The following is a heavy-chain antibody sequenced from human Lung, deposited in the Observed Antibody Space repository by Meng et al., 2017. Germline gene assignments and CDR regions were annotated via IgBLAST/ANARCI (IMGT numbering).Heavy chain of an antibody. J-gene: IGHJ4*02. CDR2: IIPIFGTA. V-gene: IGHV1-69*01. CDR3: ARKGYSSSSGNDY. Sequence: QVALVTAGDEVKNPGSSVKVSLQASGGPFSSYAISWVRQAPGQGLEGMGGIIPIFGTANSAQKFQGRVTITADESTSTAYMELSSLRSEDTAVYYCARKGYSSSSGNDYWGQGTLVTVSS. CDR1: GGPFSSYA. D-gene: IGHD6-6*01.